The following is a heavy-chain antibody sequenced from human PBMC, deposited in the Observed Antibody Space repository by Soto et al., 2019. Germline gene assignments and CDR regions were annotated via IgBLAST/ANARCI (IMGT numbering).Heavy chain of an antibody. V-gene: IGHV5-51*01. CDR3: ARRRYCSGGSCYLYYNMDV. CDR2: IYPGDSDT. CDR1: GYSFTTYW. Sequence: GESLKISCKGPGYSFTTYWIAWVRQMPGKGLEWMGFIYPGDSDTRYSPSFQGQVTISVDKSISTAYLQWSSLKASDTAMYYCARRRYCSGGSCYLYYNMDVWGQGTTVTVSS. D-gene: IGHD2-15*01. J-gene: IGHJ6*02.